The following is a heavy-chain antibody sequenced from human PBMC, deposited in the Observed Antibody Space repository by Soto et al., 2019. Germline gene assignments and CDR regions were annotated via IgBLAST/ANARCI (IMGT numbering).Heavy chain of an antibody. CDR3: ARLYAGTDAFEA. CDR2: IYDAGTT. V-gene: IGHV4-31*03. D-gene: IGHD6-13*01. J-gene: IGHJ3*01. CDR1: GGSITNDGSY. Sequence: QVQLQESGPGLVKPLETLSLTCTVSGGSITNDGSYWSWVRQHPGKGLEWIGYIYDAGTTYRNPSPKSRLSMSVDTSRKRFSLEMTSVTAADTAVYYCARLYAGTDAFEAWGQGTMVTVSS.